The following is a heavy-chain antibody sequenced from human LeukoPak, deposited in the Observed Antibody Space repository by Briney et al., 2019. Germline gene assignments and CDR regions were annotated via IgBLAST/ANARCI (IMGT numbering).Heavy chain of an antibody. J-gene: IGHJ4*02. V-gene: IGHV3-21*01. CDR2: IRSDSRYI. CDR3: ARDMESSGWYGTYYFDY. Sequence: PGGSLRLSCAASGFTFSSYTMSWVRQAPGKGLEWVSSIRSDSRYIYYADSVKGRFTISRDNAKNSLYLQMNSLRAEDTAVYYCARDMESSGWYGTYYFDYWGQGTLVTVSS. CDR1: GFTFSSYT. D-gene: IGHD6-19*01.